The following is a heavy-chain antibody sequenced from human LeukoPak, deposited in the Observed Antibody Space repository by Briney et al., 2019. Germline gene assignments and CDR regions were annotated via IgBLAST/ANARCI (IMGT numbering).Heavy chain of an antibody. D-gene: IGHD3-22*01. CDR1: GYTFTSYY. CDR3: ARAATYYDSSQTFDY. CDR2: FNPSGGST. V-gene: IGHV1-46*01. Sequence: ASVKVSCKASGYTFTSYYKHWVRPAPGQGLEWMGIFNPSGGSTSYAQKFQGRVTMTRDTSTSTVYMELSSLRSEDTAVYYCARAATYYDSSQTFDYWGQGTLVTVSS. J-gene: IGHJ4*02.